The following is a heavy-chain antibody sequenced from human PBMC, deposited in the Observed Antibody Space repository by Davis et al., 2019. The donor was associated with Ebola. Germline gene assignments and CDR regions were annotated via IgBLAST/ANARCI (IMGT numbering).Heavy chain of an antibody. CDR1: GFSIPDSY. CDR3: AGSGTYAEDV. D-gene: IGHD1-26*01. Sequence: MPGGSLSLSCTVSGFSIPDSYWTWIRQPPGNRLGWIGHIYSSGSPNYNPSLWSRVTISVDTSKAQFSPNLRSVTAADTAIYYCAGSGTYAEDVWGQGTTVIVSS. CDR2: IYSSGSP. J-gene: IGHJ6*02. V-gene: IGHV4-59*08.